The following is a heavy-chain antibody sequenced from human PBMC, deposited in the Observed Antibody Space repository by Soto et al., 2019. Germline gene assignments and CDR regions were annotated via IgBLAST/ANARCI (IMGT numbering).Heavy chain of an antibody. CDR1: GFSISSGDYY. V-gene: IGHV4-30-4*01. CDR3: ARALGGNFFDP. Sequence: SETLSLTCTFSGFSISSGDYYLSWIRQPPGKGLEWIGYIYYSGSTYYNPSLKSRVTISVDTSKNQFSLKLSSVTAADTAVYYCARALGGNFFDPWGQGTLVTVSS. J-gene: IGHJ5*02. CDR2: IYYSGST. D-gene: IGHD2-21*02.